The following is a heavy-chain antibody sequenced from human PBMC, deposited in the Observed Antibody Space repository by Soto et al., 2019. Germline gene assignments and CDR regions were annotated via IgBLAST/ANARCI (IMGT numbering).Heavy chain of an antibody. J-gene: IGHJ4*02. CDR1: GYTFTGYY. Sequence: GASVKVSCKASGYTFTGYYMHWVRQAPGQGLEWMGWINPNSGGTNYAQKFQGWVTMTRDTSISTAYMELSRLRSDDTAVYYCARAGYCSGGSCHEGAMADYDYWGQGTLVTVSS. D-gene: IGHD2-15*01. CDR3: ARAGYCSGGSCHEGAMADYDY. V-gene: IGHV1-2*04. CDR2: INPNSGGT.